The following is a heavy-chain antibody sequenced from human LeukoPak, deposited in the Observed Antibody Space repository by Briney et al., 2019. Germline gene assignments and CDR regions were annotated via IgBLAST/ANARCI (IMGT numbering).Heavy chain of an antibody. D-gene: IGHD6-13*01. J-gene: IGHJ4*02. CDR1: GGSFNGYY. V-gene: IGHV4-34*01. CDR3: ARKSIATAGRKPYDY. Sequence: PSETLSLICAVYGGSFNGYYWSWIRQPPGKGLEWIGEIDHSGRTNSNASLKSRVTISVDVSKNQFSLRLTSVTAADTAVYYCARKSIATAGRKPYDYWDQGTLVTVSS. CDR2: IDHSGRT.